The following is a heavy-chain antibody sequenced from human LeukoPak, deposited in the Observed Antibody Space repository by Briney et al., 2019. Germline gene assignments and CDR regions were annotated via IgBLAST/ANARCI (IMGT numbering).Heavy chain of an antibody. CDR1: GYSFTSYW. Sequence: GESLKISCKGSGYSFTSYWIAWVRQMPGKGLEWMGIIYPGDSDTRYSPSFQGQVTISADKSISTAYLQWSSLKASDTAMYYCARHRYCSGGSCYPDAFDIWGQGTMVTVSS. J-gene: IGHJ3*02. V-gene: IGHV5-51*01. D-gene: IGHD2-15*01. CDR2: IYPGDSDT. CDR3: ARHRYCSGGSCYPDAFDI.